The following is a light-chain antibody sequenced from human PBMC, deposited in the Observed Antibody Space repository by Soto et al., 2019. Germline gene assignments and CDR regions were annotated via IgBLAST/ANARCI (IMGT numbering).Light chain of an antibody. Sequence: QSALTQPRSVSGSPGQSVTISCTGTSGDVGYYNYVSWYQQHPGKAPKLMIYDVSERPSGVPDRFSGSKSGNTASLTISGLQAEDEADYYCCSYAGSPRYVFGTGTKVTVL. J-gene: IGLJ1*01. CDR2: DVS. CDR3: CSYAGSPRYV. CDR1: SGDVGYYNY. V-gene: IGLV2-11*01.